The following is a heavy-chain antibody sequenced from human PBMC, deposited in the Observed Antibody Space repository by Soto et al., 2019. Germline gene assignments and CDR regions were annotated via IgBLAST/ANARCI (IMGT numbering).Heavy chain of an antibody. CDR3: ARGVNSYGYAFDY. CDR1: GYTFTSYY. CDR2: MNPNSGNT. J-gene: IGHJ4*02. Sequence: ASVKVSCKASGYTFTSYYINWVLQATGQGLEWMGWMNPNSGNTGYAQKFQGRVTMTRNTSISTAYMELSSLRSEDTAVYYCARGVNSYGYAFDYWGQGTLVTVSS. D-gene: IGHD5-18*01. V-gene: IGHV1-8*01.